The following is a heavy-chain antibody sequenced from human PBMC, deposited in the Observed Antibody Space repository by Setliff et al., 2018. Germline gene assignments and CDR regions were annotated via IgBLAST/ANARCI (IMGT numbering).Heavy chain of an antibody. V-gene: IGHV4-59*11. CDR3: AGSLAVNRFDP. CDR1: GGSISTHY. J-gene: IGHJ5*02. CDR2: MYYSEIT. Sequence: ASETLSLTCTVSGGSISTHYWSWIRQPPGKGLEWVGYMYYSEITKYNPSLESRVTISVDTSKNQFSLNLTSVTAADTAVYYCAGSLAVNRFDPWGQGTLVTVSS. D-gene: IGHD3-16*01.